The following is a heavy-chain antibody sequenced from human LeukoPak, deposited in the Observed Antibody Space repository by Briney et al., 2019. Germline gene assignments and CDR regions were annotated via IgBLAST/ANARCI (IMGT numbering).Heavy chain of an antibody. CDR1: GFTFSSYS. Sequence: GGSLRLSCAAPGFTFSSYSMNWVRQAPGKGLEWVAFIRYDGSNKYYADSVKGRFTISRDNSKNTLHLQMNSLRAEDTAVYYCAKDQGALFDYWGQGTLVTVSS. CDR3: AKDQGALFDY. J-gene: IGHJ4*02. CDR2: IRYDGSNK. D-gene: IGHD4/OR15-4a*01. V-gene: IGHV3-30*02.